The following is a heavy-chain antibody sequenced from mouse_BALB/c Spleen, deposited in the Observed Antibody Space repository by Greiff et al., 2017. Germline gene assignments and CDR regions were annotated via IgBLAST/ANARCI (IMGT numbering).Heavy chain of an antibody. J-gene: IGHJ3*01. Sequence: LKQPGSELVRPGASVKLSCKASGYTFTSYWMHWVKQRPGQGLEWIGNIYPGSGSTNYDEKFKSKATLTVDTSSSTAYMQLSSLTSEDSAVYYCLYYDYAWFAYWGQGTLVTVSA. V-gene: IGHV1S22*01. CDR3: LYYDYAWFAY. D-gene: IGHD2-4*01. CDR2: IYPGSGST. CDR1: GYTFTSYW.